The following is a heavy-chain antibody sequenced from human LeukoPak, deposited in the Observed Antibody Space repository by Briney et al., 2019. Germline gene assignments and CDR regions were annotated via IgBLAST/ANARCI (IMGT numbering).Heavy chain of an antibody. J-gene: IGHJ4*02. CDR1: GFTFNTYG. CDR2: IWSDGSQK. D-gene: IGHD6-19*01. V-gene: IGHV3-33*06. Sequence: PGGSLRLSCAASGFTFNTYGMHWVRQAPGKGLEWVAVIWSDGSQKYYADSVKGRFAISRDNSKNTLSLQLNSLRAEDTAVYYCAKDATRTSGWYYFDYWGQGTLVTVSS. CDR3: AKDATRTSGWYYFDY.